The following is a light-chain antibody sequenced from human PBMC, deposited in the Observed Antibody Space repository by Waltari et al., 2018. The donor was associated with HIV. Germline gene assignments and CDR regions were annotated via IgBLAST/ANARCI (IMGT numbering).Light chain of an antibody. CDR1: RTFLYSSNNQNY. V-gene: IGKV4-1*01. CDR3: QQYYTIGPS. Sequence: DIVMTQSPKSPAVSLGERATTNRSSSRTFLYSSNNQNYLAWYQQKPGQSPKVLIYWASTRASGVPDRFSGSGSGTNFSLTISSLQTDDVALYYCQQYYTIGPSFGGGTKVEIK. CDR2: WAS. J-gene: IGKJ4*01.